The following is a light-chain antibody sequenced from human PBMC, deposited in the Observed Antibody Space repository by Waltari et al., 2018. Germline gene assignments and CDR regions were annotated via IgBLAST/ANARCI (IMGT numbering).Light chain of an antibody. CDR2: WAS. Sequence: DIVMTQSPDSLAVSLGERATINFSSSQSFLDNSNNKNHLTWHQQKPGQAPKLIIYWASPREGGVHARFRGSGSGTHFTLTISSLQAEDVAVYYCQQHYSSPLTFGRGTKVEL. V-gene: IGKV4-1*01. CDR3: QQHYSSPLT. CDR1: QSFLDNSNNKNH. J-gene: IGKJ4*01.